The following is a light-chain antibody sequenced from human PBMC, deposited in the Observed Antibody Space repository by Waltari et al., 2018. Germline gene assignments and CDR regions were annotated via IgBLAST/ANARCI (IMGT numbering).Light chain of an antibody. Sequence: DIQMNQSPYTLSASVGDRVTITCRASHSISTWLACDQQKPGKAPKLLIYEASSLENGVPSSFSGSGSVTEFTLTISSLQPDDFATYYCQQFNTYPIPFGCGTKVDIK. J-gene: IGKJ3*01. CDR2: EAS. CDR1: HSISTW. V-gene: IGKV1-5*03. CDR3: QQFNTYPIP.